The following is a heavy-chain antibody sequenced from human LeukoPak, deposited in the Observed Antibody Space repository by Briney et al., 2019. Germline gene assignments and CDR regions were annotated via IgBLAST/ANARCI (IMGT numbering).Heavy chain of an antibody. Sequence: PSEPLSLPCTVSGGPISSTTDYGRWIRQPPGKGLECIGSICYRGSSYNNPVLKSRVTLSVETSKSQFSLKMSSVTAADTAVYFCARQSPPNSADFYQYYGMDVWGEGTTVTVSS. D-gene: IGHD1-26*01. CDR3: ARQSPPNSADFYQYYGMDV. V-gene: IGHV4-39*01. CDR2: ICYRGSS. J-gene: IGHJ6*01. CDR1: GGPISSTTDY.